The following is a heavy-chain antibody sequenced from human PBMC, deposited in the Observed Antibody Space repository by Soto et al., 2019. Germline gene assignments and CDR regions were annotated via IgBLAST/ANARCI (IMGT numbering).Heavy chain of an antibody. Sequence: ASVKVSCKASGYTFTSYGISWVRQAPGQGLEWMGWISAYNGNTNYAQKLQGRVTMTTDTSTSTAYMELRSLRSDDAAVYYCARDWNEAYGDHVGYFQHWGQGTLVTVSS. V-gene: IGHV1-18*01. CDR1: GYTFTSYG. CDR3: ARDWNEAYGDHVGYFQH. J-gene: IGHJ1*01. D-gene: IGHD4-17*01. CDR2: ISAYNGNT.